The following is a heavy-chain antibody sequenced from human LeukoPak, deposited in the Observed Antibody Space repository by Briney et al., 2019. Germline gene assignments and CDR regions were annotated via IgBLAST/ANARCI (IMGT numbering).Heavy chain of an antibody. V-gene: IGHV1-46*01. CDR3: ARVSLGYCSGGTCYFQDH. CDR1: GYTFTSYY. J-gene: IGHJ4*02. D-gene: IGHD2-15*01. CDR2: INPSGGST. Sequence: ASVKVSCKASGYTFTSYYMHWVRQAPGQGLEWMGIINPSGGSTSYAQKFQGRVTMTRDTSTSTVYMELSSLRSEDTAVYYCARVSLGYCSGGTCYFQDHWGQGTLVTVSS.